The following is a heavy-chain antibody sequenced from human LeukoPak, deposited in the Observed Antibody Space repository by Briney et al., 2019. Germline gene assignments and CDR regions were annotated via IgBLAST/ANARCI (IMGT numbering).Heavy chain of an antibody. J-gene: IGHJ2*01. CDR2: IRYDGSNI. CDR3: AKDGLWYFDL. Sequence: PGGSLRLSCATSGVTFTTSGMHWVRQTPGKGLEWVAFIRYDGSNIYYADSVKGRFTISRDNSNNTLYLRMQSLRGEDTAVYFCAKDGLWYFDLWGRGTLVIVSS. CDR1: GVTFTTSG. V-gene: IGHV3-30*02.